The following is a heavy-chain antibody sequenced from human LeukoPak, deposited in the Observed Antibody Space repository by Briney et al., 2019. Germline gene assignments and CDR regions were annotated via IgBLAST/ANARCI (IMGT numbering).Heavy chain of an antibody. Sequence: GSLRLSCTASGFTFSDHAMHWVRQAPGKGLEWVTAISYHARDQFYADSVKGRFTVSRDNSRNTLCLQMNSLRAEDSAVYYCAAQPCINGICYLDSWGQGTLVTASS. D-gene: IGHD2-8*01. CDR2: ISYHARDQ. J-gene: IGHJ4*02. V-gene: IGHV3-30*04. CDR1: GFTFSDHA. CDR3: AAQPCINGICYLDS.